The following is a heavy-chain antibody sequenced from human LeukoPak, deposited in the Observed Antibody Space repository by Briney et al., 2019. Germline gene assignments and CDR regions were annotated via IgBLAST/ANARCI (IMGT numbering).Heavy chain of an antibody. CDR2: ISSSSSYI. CDR1: GFTFSRYT. D-gene: IGHD3-16*01. Sequence: GGSLRLSCAASGFTFSRYTMNWVRQAPEKGLEWVSSISSSSSYIYYADSVKGRFTTSRHNAKNSLYLQMNSLRVEDTAVYYCATKGGDYWGQGTLVTVSS. V-gene: IGHV3-21*01. CDR3: ATKGGDY. J-gene: IGHJ4*02.